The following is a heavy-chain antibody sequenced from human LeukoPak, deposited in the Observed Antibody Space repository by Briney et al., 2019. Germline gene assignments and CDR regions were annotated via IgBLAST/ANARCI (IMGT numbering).Heavy chain of an antibody. V-gene: IGHV3-15*01. CDR2: IKSNADGGKT. Sequence: GGSLRLSCAASGFSFMKAWMSWARQAPGKGLEWVGRIKSNADGGKTDYAAPARGRFTISRDDSKNTLYLQMNSLKTEDTAVYYCTTFYHEYSPYWGRGTLVTVSS. CDR3: TTFYHEYSPY. D-gene: IGHD2/OR15-2a*01. J-gene: IGHJ4*02. CDR1: GFSFMKAW.